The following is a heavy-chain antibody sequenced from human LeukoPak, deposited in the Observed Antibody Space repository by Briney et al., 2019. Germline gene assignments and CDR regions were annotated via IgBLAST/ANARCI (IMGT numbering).Heavy chain of an antibody. CDR1: GFTYSRYG. V-gene: IGHV3-30*18. Sequence: PGRSLRLSCAASGFTYSRYGMHWVRQAPGKGLEWVAVISYGGSNKNYADSVKGRVTISRDNSKDTLYLYMKSLRPEDAAVYYCAKERATETRRLDYWGQGTLVTVSS. CDR2: ISYGGSNK. CDR3: AKERATETRRLDY. J-gene: IGHJ4*02.